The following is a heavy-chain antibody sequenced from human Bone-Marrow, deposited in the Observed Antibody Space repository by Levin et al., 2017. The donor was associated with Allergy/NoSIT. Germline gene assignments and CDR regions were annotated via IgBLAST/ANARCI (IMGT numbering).Heavy chain of an antibody. CDR2: IYSGGRA. CDR3: VARSNGMDV. CDR1: EFIVSSNY. J-gene: IGHJ6*02. Sequence: HSGGSLRLSCAASEFIVSSNYMSWVRQAPGKGLDWVSVIYSGGRAYYADSVKGRFTDSRDNSKNTLYLQMNSLRAEDTAVYYCVARSNGMDVWGQGTTVTVSS. V-gene: IGHV3-66*01. D-gene: IGHD5-12*01.